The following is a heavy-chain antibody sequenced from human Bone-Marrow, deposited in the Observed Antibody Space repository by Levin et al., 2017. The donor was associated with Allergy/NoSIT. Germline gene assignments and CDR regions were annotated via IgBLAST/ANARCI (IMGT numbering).Heavy chain of an antibody. V-gene: IGHV3-21*01. D-gene: IGHD3-22*01. CDR1: FLLFFLSS. CDR2: ISAGGNYI. CDR3: ASWAMYHYDRSAFDYFYYAMDV. J-gene: IGHJ6*02. Sequence: GESLKISFSSSFLLFFLSSLNWVRQAPGKGLEWVSSISAGGNYIYYADSVKGRFTISRSPAKNSLFLQMNSLRAEDTAVYYCASWAMYHYDRSAFDYFYYAMDVWGQGTTVTVSS.